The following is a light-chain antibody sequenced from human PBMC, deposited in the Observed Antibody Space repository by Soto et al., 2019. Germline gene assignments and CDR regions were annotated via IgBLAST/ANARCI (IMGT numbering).Light chain of an antibody. V-gene: IGKV4-1*01. CDR2: WAS. J-gene: IGKJ2*01. CDR3: QQFYTTPYT. CDR1: RSILYGSTIKNY. Sequence: DIVRPQFQDSLAWSRGGGAPITCKSSRSILYGSTIKNYLAWYQQKPGQPPNLLFYWASTRESGVSDRFSGSGSGTDFTLSISGLRAEDVAIYYCQQFYTTPYTFGQGTKLEIK.